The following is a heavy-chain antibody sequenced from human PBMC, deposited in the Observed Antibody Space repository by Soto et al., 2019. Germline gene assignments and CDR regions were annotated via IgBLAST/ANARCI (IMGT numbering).Heavy chain of an antibody. CDR3: AGEQSGAANF. V-gene: IGHV4-4*07. J-gene: IGHJ3*01. Sequence: QLQLQESGPGLVEPSETLSLTCSVSGDSMSSYYWSWIRQSAEKGLEWIGRISATGTTSYIPSLNSRITLSVDTSKNQFSLNLKFVTAADTAVYFCAGEQSGAANFWGQGTLVTVS. D-gene: IGHD2-15*01. CDR2: ISATGTT. CDR1: GDSMSSYY.